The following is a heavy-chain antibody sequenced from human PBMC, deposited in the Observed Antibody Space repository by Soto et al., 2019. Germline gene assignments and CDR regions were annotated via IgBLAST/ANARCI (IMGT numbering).Heavy chain of an antibody. V-gene: IGHV3-21*01. CDR1: GFTFCRYS. Sequence: GGSLRLSCAASGFTFCRYSMNCVRQAPGKGLGWVSSISSTTNYIYYADSMKGRFTVSRDNAKNSVYLDMNSLSAEDTAVYYCARESEDLTSNFDYWGQGTLVTVSS. J-gene: IGHJ4*02. CDR3: ARESEDLTSNFDY. CDR2: ISSTTNYI.